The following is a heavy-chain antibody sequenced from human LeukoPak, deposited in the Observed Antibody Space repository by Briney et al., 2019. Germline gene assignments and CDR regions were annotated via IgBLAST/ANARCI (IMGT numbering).Heavy chain of an antibody. V-gene: IGHV3-64D*09. CDR1: GFTFSSYA. CDR2: ISSNGGST. CDR3: VKDGSDFWSGYYPYFDY. J-gene: IGHJ4*02. Sequence: GGSLRLSCSASGFTFSSYAMHWVRQAPGKGLEYVSAISSNGGSTHYADSVKGRFTISRDNSKNTLYLQMSSLRAEDTAVYYCVKDGSDFWSGYYPYFDYWGQGTLVTVSS. D-gene: IGHD3-3*01.